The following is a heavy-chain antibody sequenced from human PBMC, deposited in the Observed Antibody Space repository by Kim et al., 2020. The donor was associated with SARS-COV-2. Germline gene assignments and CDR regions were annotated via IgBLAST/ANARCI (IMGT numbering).Heavy chain of an antibody. D-gene: IGHD4-4*01. J-gene: IGHJ6*02. Sequence: YADSVKGRFTIARDNSINTLYLQLNSLRAEDTAVYYCAKGTALHNYIMDVWGQGTTVTVSS. CDR3: AKGTALHNYIMDV. V-gene: IGHV3-23*01.